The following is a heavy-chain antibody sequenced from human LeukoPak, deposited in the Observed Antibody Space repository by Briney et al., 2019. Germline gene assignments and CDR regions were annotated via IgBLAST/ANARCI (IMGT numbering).Heavy chain of an antibody. D-gene: IGHD4-17*01. Sequence: SETLSLTCTVSGGSISSDDYYWSWIRQPPGKGLEWIGFIYYSGSTYYNPSLKSRVTISVDTSKNQFSLKLTSVTAADTAVYYCARGGATTVTDHWYNWFDPWGQGTLVTVSS. V-gene: IGHV4-30-4*01. CDR2: IYYSGST. CDR1: GGSISSDDYY. CDR3: ARGGATTVTDHWYNWFDP. J-gene: IGHJ5*02.